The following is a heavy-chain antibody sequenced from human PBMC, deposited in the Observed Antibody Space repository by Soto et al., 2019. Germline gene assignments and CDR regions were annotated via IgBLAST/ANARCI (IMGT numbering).Heavy chain of an antibody. Sequence: SETLSLTCAVYGGSFSGHYWCWIRQPPGKGLEWIGEINHSGSTNYNPSLKSRVTISVDTSKNQFSLKLSSVTAADTAVYYCARGRKMTTVIIPGFDPWGQGTLVTVS. V-gene: IGHV4-34*01. CDR1: GGSFSGHY. CDR3: ARGRKMTTVIIPGFDP. J-gene: IGHJ5*02. CDR2: INHSGST. D-gene: IGHD4-17*01.